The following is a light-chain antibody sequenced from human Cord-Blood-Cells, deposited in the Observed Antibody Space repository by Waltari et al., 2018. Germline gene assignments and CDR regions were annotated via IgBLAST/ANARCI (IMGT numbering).Light chain of an antibody. V-gene: IGLV2-11*01. CDR3: CSYAGSYTVV. CDR1: SSDVGGYNY. Sequence: QSALTQPRSVSGSPGQPVTISCTGTSSDVGGYNYVSWYQQHPGKAPQLRIYDVSKRPSGVPDRFSGSKSGTTASLTISGLQAEDEADYYCCSYAGSYTVVFGGGTKLTVL. CDR2: DVS. J-gene: IGLJ2*01.